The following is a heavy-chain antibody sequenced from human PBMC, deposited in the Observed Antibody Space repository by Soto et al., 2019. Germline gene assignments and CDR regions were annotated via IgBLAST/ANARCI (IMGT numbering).Heavy chain of an antibody. Sequence: GGSLRLSCAASGFTFSTYAMSCVRQAPGKGLEGVSAISGSPSSTYYADSVKGRFTISRDNSKKTLFLQMNSLRAEDTAIYYCAKDGYDSRGDLYYFDYRGQGISVTVSS. J-gene: IGHJ4*02. CDR3: AKDGYDSRGDLYYFDY. CDR2: ISGSPSST. D-gene: IGHD3-22*01. CDR1: GFTFSTYA. V-gene: IGHV3-23*01.